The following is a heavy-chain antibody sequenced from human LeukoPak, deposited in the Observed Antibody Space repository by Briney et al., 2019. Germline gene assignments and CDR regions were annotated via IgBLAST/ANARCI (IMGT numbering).Heavy chain of an antibody. CDR2: IYYSGST. CDR1: GGSISSYY. V-gene: IGHV4-59*01. D-gene: IGHD2-2*01. J-gene: IGHJ3*02. CDR3: ARDPGYCSSTSCYAGAFDI. Sequence: SETLSLTCTVSGGSISSYYWSWIRQPPGKGLEWIGYIYYSGSTNYNPPLKSRVTISVDTSKNQFSLKLSSVTAADTAVYYCARDPGYCSSTSCYAGAFDIWGQGTMVTVSS.